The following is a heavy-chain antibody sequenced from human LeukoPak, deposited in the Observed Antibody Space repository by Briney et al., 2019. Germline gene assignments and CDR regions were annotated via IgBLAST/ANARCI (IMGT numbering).Heavy chain of an antibody. CDR2: IYYSGST. D-gene: IGHD5-24*01. V-gene: IGHV4-59*01. CDR1: GGSICNDY. J-gene: IGHJ2*01. Sequence: SETLSLTCTVSGGSICNDYWSWIRQPTGKGLEWIGHIYYSGSTNYNPSLKSRVTISVDTSKNQFSLKLSSVTAADTAMYYCARDEMFLLPQYRASTYWYFDLWGRGTLVTVSS. CDR3: ARDEMFLLPQYRASTYWYFDL.